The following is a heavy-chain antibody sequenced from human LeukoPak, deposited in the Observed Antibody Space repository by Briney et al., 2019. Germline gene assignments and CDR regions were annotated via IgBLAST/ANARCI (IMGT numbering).Heavy chain of an antibody. D-gene: IGHD3-3*01. J-gene: IGHJ3*02. Sequence: GGSLRLSCAASGFTFSSYSMNWVRQAPGKGLEWVSYISSSSSTIYYADSVKGRFTISRDNAKNSLYLQMNSLRAEDTAVYYCARKYDFWSGYVGAFDIWGQGTMVTVSS. CDR2: ISSSSSTI. V-gene: IGHV3-48*01. CDR1: GFTFSSYS. CDR3: ARKYDFWSGYVGAFDI.